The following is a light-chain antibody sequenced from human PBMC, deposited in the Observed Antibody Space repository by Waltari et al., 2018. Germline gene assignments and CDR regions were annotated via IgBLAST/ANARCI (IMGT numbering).Light chain of an antibody. CDR2: WAS. J-gene: IGKJ2*01. CDR1: QSVLYSSNNKNY. Sequence: DIVMTQSPDSLAVSLGERAAINCKSSQSVLYSSNNKNYLAWYQQNPGQPPRLLIYWASTRESGVPDRFSGSGSGTDFTLTISSLQAEDVAVYHCQQYYSTPHAFGQGTKLEIK. V-gene: IGKV4-1*01. CDR3: QQYYSTPHA.